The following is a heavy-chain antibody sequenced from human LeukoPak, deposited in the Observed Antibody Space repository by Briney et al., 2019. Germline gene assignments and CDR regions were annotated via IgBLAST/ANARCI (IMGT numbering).Heavy chain of an antibody. V-gene: IGHV4-30-2*01. CDR3: ARVAAAGTEVAFDI. J-gene: IGHJ3*02. D-gene: IGHD6-13*01. CDR1: GGSISSGGYS. Sequence: SQTLSLTCAVPGGSISSGGYSWSWIRQPPGKGLEWIGYIYHSGSTYYNPSLKSRVTISVDRSKNQFSLKLSSVTAADTAVYYCARVAAAGTEVAFDIWGQGTMVTVSS. CDR2: IYHSGST.